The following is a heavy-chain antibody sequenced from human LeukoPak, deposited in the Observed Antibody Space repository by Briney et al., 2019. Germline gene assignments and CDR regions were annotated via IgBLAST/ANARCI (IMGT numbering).Heavy chain of an antibody. CDR1: GVSIRSYY. Sequence: SETLSLTCTVSGVSIRSYYWSWIRQPPGKGLEWIGYISYSGSTNYNPSLKSRVTISVDTSKNQFSLKLSSVTAADTAGYYCARGNYVYYYGMDVWGQGTTVTVSS. CDR2: ISYSGST. V-gene: IGHV4-59*01. D-gene: IGHD4-11*01. CDR3: ARGNYVYYYGMDV. J-gene: IGHJ6*02.